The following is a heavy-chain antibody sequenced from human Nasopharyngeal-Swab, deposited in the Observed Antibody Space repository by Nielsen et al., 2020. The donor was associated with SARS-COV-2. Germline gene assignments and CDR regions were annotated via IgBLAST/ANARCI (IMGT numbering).Heavy chain of an antibody. CDR2: IRASAGST. V-gene: IGHV3-21*01. CDR3: ARSGHKRGDYY. D-gene: IGHD3-16*01. CDR1: GFTFSSYV. J-gene: IGHJ4*02. Sequence: GESLKISCAASGFTFSSYVMRWVRQAPGKGLEWLSPIRASAGSTYYVDSVKGRFTISRGNAKNSLYPQMNSLGAEDTAVYYCARSGHKRGDYYWGQGTLVTVSS.